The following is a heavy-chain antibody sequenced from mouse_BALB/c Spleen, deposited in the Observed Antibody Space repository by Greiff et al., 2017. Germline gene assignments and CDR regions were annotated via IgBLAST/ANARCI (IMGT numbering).Heavy chain of an antibody. CDR3: AREDDLHWYFDV. J-gene: IGHJ1*01. CDR1: GFNIKDTY. CDR2: IDPANGNT. Sequence: EVQLQQSGAELVKPGASVKLSCTASGFNIKDTYMHWVKQRPEQGLEWIGRIDPANGNTKYDPKFQGKATITADTSSNTAYLQLSSLTSEDTAVYYCAREDDLHWYFDVWGAGTTVTVSS. V-gene: IGHV14-3*02.